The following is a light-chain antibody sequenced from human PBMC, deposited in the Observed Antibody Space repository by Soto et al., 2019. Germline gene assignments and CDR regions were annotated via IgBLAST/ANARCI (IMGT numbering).Light chain of an antibody. CDR1: SSDVGGYNY. J-gene: IGLJ1*01. CDR2: EVT. CDR3: SSYTSSTAYV. Sequence: SALTQHASVSGSPGQSITISCTGTSSDVGGYNYVSWYQLHPGKAPKLILYEVTNRPSGVSDRFSGSKSGNTASLTISGLQAEDEADYYCSSYTSSTAYVFGTGTKV. V-gene: IGLV2-14*01.